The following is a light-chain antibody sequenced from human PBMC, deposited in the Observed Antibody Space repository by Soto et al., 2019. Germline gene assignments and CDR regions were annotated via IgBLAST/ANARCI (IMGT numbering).Light chain of an antibody. J-gene: IGLJ1*01. Sequence: QSALTQPRSVSGSPGQSVTISCTGTNSYIGNYNYVSWYQHHPGKAPRLIIYEVVQRPSGVPDRFSGSKSGNTASLTVSGLQAADEADYFCKSYAGSNTYVFGSGTKVTVL. CDR1: NSYIGNYNY. CDR3: KSYAGSNTYV. CDR2: EVV. V-gene: IGLV2-11*01.